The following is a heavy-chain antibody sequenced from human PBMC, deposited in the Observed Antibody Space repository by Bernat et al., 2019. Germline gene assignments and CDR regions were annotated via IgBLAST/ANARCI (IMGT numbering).Heavy chain of an antibody. V-gene: IGHV3-30-3*01. CDR1: GFTFSSYA. D-gene: IGHD3-3*01. CDR3: ARGIGYYDFWSGYYPLDY. CDR2: ISYDGSNK. J-gene: IGHJ4*02. Sequence: QVQLVESGGGVVQPGRPLRPSCEVSGFTFSSYAMHWVRQAPGKGLEWVAVISYDGSNKYYADTVKDRFPISRDNSKNTLYLQMSSLRAEDTAVYYGARGIGYYDFWSGYYPLDYWGQGTLVTVSS.